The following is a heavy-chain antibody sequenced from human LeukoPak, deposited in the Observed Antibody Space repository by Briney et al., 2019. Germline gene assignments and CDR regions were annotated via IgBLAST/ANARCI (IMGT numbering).Heavy chain of an antibody. CDR1: GGSISSGGYY. CDR2: IYYSGST. J-gene: IGHJ4*02. CDR3: ARVPPGNYFDY. Sequence: SETLSLTCTVSGGSISSGGYYWSWIRQHPGKGLEWIGYIYYSGSTYYNPSLKSRVTISVDTSKNQFSLKLSSVIAADTAVYYCARVPPGNYFDYWGQGTLVTVSS. V-gene: IGHV4-31*03.